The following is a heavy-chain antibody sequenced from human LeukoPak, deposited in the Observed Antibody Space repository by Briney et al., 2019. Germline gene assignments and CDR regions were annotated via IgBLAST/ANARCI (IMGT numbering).Heavy chain of an antibody. V-gene: IGHV4-59*08. Sequence: KSSETLSLTCTVSGGSISSYYWSWIRQPPGKGLEWIGYIYYSGSTNYNPSLKSRVTISVDTSKNQFSLKLSFVTAAATAVYYCARHLGNRGRGYDYYYYGMDVWGQGTTVTVSS. CDR2: IYYSGST. D-gene: IGHD2-15*01. CDR3: ARHLGNRGRGYDYYYYGMDV. J-gene: IGHJ6*02. CDR1: GGSISSYY.